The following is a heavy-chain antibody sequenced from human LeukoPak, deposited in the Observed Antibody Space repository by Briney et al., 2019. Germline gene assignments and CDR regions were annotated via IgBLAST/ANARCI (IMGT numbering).Heavy chain of an antibody. CDR2: IRSKAAGGTT. D-gene: IGHD3-22*01. CDR3: APGSANYDSSDFDC. V-gene: IGHV3-15*07. Sequence: GGSLRLSCVASGFAFSNTWINWVRQAPGRGLEWVGRIRSKAAGGTTEYAAPVKGRFTISRDDSKNTLYLQMNSLITDDTAMYYCAPGSANYDSSDFDCWGQGTLVTVSS. J-gene: IGHJ4*02. CDR1: GFAFSNTW.